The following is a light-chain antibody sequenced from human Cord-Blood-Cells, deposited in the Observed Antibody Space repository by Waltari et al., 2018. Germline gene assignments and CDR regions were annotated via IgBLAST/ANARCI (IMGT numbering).Light chain of an antibody. CDR1: SSDVGGYNY. CDR2: DVS. Sequence: QSALTQPRSVSGSPGQSVTISCTGTSSDVGGYNYVSWYQQHPGKAPKLMIYDVSKRPSGVPDRFAGSKSGNTASLTISELQAEDEADYYGCSYAGSYTLVFGGGTKLTVL. CDR3: CSYAGSYTLV. V-gene: IGLV2-11*01. J-gene: IGLJ2*01.